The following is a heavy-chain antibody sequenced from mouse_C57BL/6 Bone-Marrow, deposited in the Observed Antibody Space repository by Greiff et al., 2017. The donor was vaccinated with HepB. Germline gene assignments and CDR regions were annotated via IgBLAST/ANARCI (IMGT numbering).Heavy chain of an antibody. CDR1: GYSFNDYN. D-gene: IGHD4-1*01. CDR2: INPNYGTT. Sequence: EVQVVESGPELVKPGASVKISCKASGYSFNDYNMNWVKQSNGKRLEWIGVINPNYGTTSYNQKFKGKATLTVDQSSSTAYMQLNSLTSDDSAVYYCSRRGFNWDWYFDVWGTGTTVAVSS. V-gene: IGHV1-39*01. J-gene: IGHJ1*03. CDR3: SRRGFNWDWYFDV.